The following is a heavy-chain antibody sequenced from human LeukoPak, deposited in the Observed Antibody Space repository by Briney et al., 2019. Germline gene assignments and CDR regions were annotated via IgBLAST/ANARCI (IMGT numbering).Heavy chain of an antibody. J-gene: IGHJ4*02. CDR1: GFTFSSHS. D-gene: IGHD6-6*01. CDR2: IRGSGDTA. V-gene: IGHV3-23*01. Sequence: KTGGSLRLSCAASGFTFSSHSMAWVRQAPGKGLEWVSAIRGSGDTALYADSVKGRFTISRDNFKNIVYLEMNSLRAEDTATYYCAKVTWKSRPPDCNSWGPGTLVTVSS. CDR3: AKVTWKSRPPDCNS.